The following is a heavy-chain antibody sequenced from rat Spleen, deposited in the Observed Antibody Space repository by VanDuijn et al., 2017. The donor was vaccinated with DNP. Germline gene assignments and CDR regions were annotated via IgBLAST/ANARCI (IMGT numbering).Heavy chain of an antibody. CDR1: GFTFSDYN. Sequence: EVQLVESGGDLVQPGRSLKLSCAASGFTFSDYNMAWVRQAPKKGLELVAYISYFGDNTYSGDSVKGRFTISRDNAKSTLYLQMNSLRSEDMVTYYCARHGRRVFDYWGQGVMVTVSS. J-gene: IGHJ2*01. D-gene: IGHD1-11*01. V-gene: IGHV5-22*01. CDR2: ISYFGDNT. CDR3: ARHGRRVFDY.